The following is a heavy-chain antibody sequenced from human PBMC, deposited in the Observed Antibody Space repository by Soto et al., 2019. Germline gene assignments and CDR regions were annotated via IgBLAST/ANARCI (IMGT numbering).Heavy chain of an antibody. CDR3: ARARGLGLRGVVYYYYGMDV. CDR1: GGSLSSYY. V-gene: IGHV4-4*07. Sequence: SETLSLTCAVPGGSLSSYYWSWIRQPAGKGLEWIGRIYTRGSTNYNPSLKSRVTMSVDTSKNQFALKLSSVTAADTAVYYGARARGLGLRGVVYYYYGMDVGGQGTTVTVSS. D-gene: IGHD2-2*01. CDR2: IYTRGST. J-gene: IGHJ6*02.